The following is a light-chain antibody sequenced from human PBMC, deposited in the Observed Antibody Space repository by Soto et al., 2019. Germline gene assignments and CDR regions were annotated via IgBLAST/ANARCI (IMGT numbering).Light chain of an antibody. CDR3: QQYGNSPVFT. J-gene: IGKJ3*01. Sequence: EIVLTQSPGTLSLSPGERATLSCRASQSVSSIYLAWYQQKPGQAPRLLIYATSNRATGIPDRFSGSGSGADFTLTISRLEPEDFAVYYCQQYGNSPVFTFGPGTKVDIK. CDR1: QSVSSIY. CDR2: ATS. V-gene: IGKV3-20*01.